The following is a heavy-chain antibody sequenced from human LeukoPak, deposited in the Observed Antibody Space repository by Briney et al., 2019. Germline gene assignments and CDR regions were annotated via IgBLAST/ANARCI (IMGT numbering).Heavy chain of an antibody. D-gene: IGHD2-15*01. J-gene: IGHJ4*02. CDR3: ARGAWATRLAS. CDR1: GESLNCYY. Sequence: PSETLSLTCAVYGESLNCYYWSWVRHPPGEGLEWIGEIYESGTTKYNPSLKSRVAISMVPSKQQFSLILSSVTAADTAVYYCARGAWATRLASWGLGTPVIVSS. V-gene: IGHV4-34*01. CDR2: IYESGTT.